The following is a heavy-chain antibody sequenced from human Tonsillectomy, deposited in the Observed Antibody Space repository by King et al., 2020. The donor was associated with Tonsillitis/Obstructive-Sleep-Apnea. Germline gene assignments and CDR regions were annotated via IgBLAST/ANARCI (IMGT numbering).Heavy chain of an antibody. CDR2: IWYDGSNK. CDR1: GFTFRTHG. CDR3: ASLEGSTVPGIDY. Sequence: VQLVESGGGVVQPGRSLRLSCAASGFTFRTHGMHWVRQAPGKGLEWVALIWYDGSNKYYADSVRGRFSISRDNSKNTLYLQMNSLRAEDTAVYYCASLEGSTVPGIDYWGQGTLVTVSS. J-gene: IGHJ4*02. V-gene: IGHV3-33*01. D-gene: IGHD6-19*01.